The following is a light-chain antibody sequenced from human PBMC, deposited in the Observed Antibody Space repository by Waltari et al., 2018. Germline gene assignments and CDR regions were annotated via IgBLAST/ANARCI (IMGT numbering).Light chain of an antibody. CDR2: DAS. V-gene: IGKV3-11*01. Sequence: EIVLTQSPATLSLSPGERATLSCRASQSVSNYLAWYQQKPGQAPRLLIYDASSRATGIPARFSGSRSETDFTVTISSLEPEDFAVYYCQQRSNWPLFTFGPGTKVDIK. CDR3: QQRSNWPLFT. J-gene: IGKJ3*01. CDR1: QSVSNY.